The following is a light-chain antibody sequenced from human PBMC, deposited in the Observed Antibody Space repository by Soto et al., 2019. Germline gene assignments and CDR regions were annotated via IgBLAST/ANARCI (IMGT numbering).Light chain of an antibody. CDR1: QSISSW. V-gene: IGKV1-5*03. Sequence: DIQMNQSPAPLSASVGDRVTITCQSSQSISSWLAWYQQKPGKAPKLMIYKASSLESGVPSRFSGSGSGTECTLTISSLQSDDVATYYCQQYNSYSIPFCQGTRLEI. CDR3: QQYNSYSIP. CDR2: KAS. J-gene: IGKJ5*01.